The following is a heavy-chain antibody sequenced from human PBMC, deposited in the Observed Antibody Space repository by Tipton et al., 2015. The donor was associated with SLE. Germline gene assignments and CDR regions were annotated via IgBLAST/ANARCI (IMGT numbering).Heavy chain of an antibody. CDR2: IYYSGNT. J-gene: IGHJ6*04. Sequence: TLSLTCSVYGDSLSGQYWSWIRQLPGKGLEWIGYIYYSGNTYYNPSLGSRLTISVDTSKDQFSLRLTSVTAADTAVYYCARATDWNLSPDVWGKGTTVTVSS. CDR3: ARATDWNLSPDV. CDR1: GDSLSGQY. V-gene: IGHV4-31*03. D-gene: IGHD1-7*01.